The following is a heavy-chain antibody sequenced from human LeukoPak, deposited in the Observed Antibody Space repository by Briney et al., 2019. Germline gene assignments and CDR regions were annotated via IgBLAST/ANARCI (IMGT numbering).Heavy chain of an antibody. CDR2: INPNSGGT. Sequence: ASVKVSCKGSGYTFTGYYMHWVRQAPGQGLEWMGWINPNSGGTNYAQKFQGRVTMTRDTSISTAYMELSRLRSDDTAVYYCARTYYYDSSGYYYTLNAFDIWGQGTMVTVSS. CDR1: GYTFTGYY. V-gene: IGHV1-2*02. CDR3: ARTYYYDSSGYYYTLNAFDI. D-gene: IGHD3-22*01. J-gene: IGHJ3*02.